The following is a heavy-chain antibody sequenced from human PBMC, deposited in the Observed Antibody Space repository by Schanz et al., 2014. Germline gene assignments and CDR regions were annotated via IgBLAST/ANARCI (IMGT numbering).Heavy chain of an antibody. CDR2: ISGNGGST. CDR3: AKVREWWPYYFDY. CDR1: GFTFSTSA. D-gene: IGHD2-15*01. J-gene: IGHJ4*02. Sequence: EVQVVESGGGLVEPGGSLRLSCEASGFTFSTSAMSWVRQPPGKGLEWVSAISGNGGSTYFADSVKGRFTISRDNSDNTLFLQMNSLRAEDTAVYYCAKVREWWPYYFDYWGQGTLVTVSS. V-gene: IGHV3-23*04.